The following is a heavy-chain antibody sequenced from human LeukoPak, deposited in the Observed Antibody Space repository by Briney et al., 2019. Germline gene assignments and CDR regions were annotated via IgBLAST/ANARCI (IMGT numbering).Heavy chain of an antibody. CDR2: IYSGGNT. V-gene: IGHV3-66*01. J-gene: IGHJ4*02. Sequence: GGSLRLSCAASEFTVSSNFISWIRQAPGKGLEWVSVIYSGGNTFYADSVKGRFTISRDNAKNTLYLQMNSLRAEDTAVYYCARSDYWFDYWGQGTLVTVSS. D-gene: IGHD4-17*01. CDR3: ARSDYWFDY. CDR1: EFTVSSNF.